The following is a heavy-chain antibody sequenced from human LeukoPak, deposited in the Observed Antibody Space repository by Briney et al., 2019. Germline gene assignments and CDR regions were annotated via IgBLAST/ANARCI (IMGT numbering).Heavy chain of an antibody. CDR3: ARDRDGYNSIDY. Sequence: PGGSLRLSRAASGFTFSSYAMHWVRQAPGKGLEWVAVISYNGSNKYYADSVKGRFTISRDNSKNTLCLQMNSLRAEDTAVYYCARDRDGYNSIDYWGQGTLVTVSS. J-gene: IGHJ4*02. V-gene: IGHV3-30-3*01. D-gene: IGHD5-12*01. CDR2: ISYNGSNK. CDR1: GFTFSSYA.